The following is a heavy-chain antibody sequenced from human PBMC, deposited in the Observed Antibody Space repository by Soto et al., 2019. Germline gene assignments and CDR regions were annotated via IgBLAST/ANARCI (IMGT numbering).Heavy chain of an antibody. Sequence: GGSLRLSCTASGFTFGDYAMSWFRQAPGKGLEWVGFIRSKAYGGTTEYAASVKGRFTISRDDSKSIAYLQMNSLKTEDTAVYYCTSYPGIAVAADYWGQGTLVTVSS. CDR3: TSYPGIAVAADY. D-gene: IGHD6-19*01. V-gene: IGHV3-49*03. CDR2: IRSKAYGGTT. J-gene: IGHJ4*02. CDR1: GFTFGDYA.